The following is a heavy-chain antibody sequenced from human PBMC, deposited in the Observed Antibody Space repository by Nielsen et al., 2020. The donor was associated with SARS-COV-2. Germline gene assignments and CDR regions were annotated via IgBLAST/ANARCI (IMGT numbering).Heavy chain of an antibody. J-gene: IGHJ4*02. CDR1: GFTFSAYA. D-gene: IGHD5-12*01. V-gene: IGHV3-23*01. CDR3: ARDGRIGYGVYLDY. Sequence: GGSLRLSCAASGFTFSAYAMIWVRQAAGKGLEWVSAVSGDVAHTTYYADSVKGRFTISRDNSKNTLYLQMNGLRAEDTAIYYCARDGRIGYGVYLDYWGQGTPVIVSS. CDR2: VSGDVAHTT.